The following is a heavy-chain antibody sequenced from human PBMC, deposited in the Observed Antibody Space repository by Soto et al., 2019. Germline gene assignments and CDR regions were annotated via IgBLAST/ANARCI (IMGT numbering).Heavy chain of an antibody. Sequence: SVKVSCKASGTTFSNYAIGWVRQAPGQGLEWMGGIILPFGTPNYAQKFQGRVTISADESMTTAYMELRGLRSEDTAVYYCVRGPDYEGYFDYWGQGTLVTVSS. D-gene: IGHD3-22*01. CDR3: VRGPDYEGYFDY. CDR2: IILPFGTP. CDR1: GTTFSNYA. J-gene: IGHJ4*02. V-gene: IGHV1-69*13.